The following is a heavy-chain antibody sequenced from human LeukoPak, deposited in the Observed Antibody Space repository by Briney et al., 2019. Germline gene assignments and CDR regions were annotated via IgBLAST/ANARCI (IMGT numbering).Heavy chain of an antibody. J-gene: IGHJ4*02. Sequence: PGGSLRLSCAASGFTFSDYYMSWIRQAPGKGLEWVSYISSSGSAIYYADSVKGRFTISRDNAKNSLYLQMNSLRDEDTAVYYCARRAANWGNYCFDYWGQGTLVTVSS. CDR1: GFTFSDYY. CDR3: ARRAANWGNYCFDY. D-gene: IGHD7-27*01. CDR2: ISSSGSAI. V-gene: IGHV3-11*01.